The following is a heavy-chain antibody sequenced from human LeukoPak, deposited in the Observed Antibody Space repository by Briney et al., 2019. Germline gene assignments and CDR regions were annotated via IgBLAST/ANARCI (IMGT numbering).Heavy chain of an antibody. CDR1: NYSISSDYY. D-gene: IGHD3-10*01. CDR2: IYHSGSV. V-gene: IGHV4-38-2*02. CDR3: ARGGKFGELLWAY. J-gene: IGHJ4*02. Sequence: RSSETLSLTCTVSNYSISSDYYWGWIRQSPGKGLEWIGNIYHSGSVYSNPSLKSRVTMSVATSKNQFFLKLDSLTAADTAVYYCARGGKFGELLWAYWGQGILVSVSS.